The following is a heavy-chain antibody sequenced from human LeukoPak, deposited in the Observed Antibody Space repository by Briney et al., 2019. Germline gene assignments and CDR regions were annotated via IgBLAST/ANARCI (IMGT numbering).Heavy chain of an antibody. CDR1: GYTFTGYY. J-gene: IGHJ4*02. CDR2: INPNSGGT. D-gene: IGHD6-19*01. Sequence: ASVKVSCKASGYTFTGYYMHWVRQAPGQGLEWKGRINPNSGGTNYAQKFQGRVTMTRDTSSSTAYMELSRLRSDDTAVYYCARVRSPIAVAGTRFDYWGQGTLVTVSS. V-gene: IGHV1-2*06. CDR3: ARVRSPIAVAGTRFDY.